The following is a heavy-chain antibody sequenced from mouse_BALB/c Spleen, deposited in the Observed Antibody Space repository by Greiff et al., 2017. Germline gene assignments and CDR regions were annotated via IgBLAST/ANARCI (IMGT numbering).Heavy chain of an antibody. CDR3: ARGNGKWAMDY. D-gene: IGHD2-1*01. J-gene: IGHJ4*01. Sequence: QVQLQQSGPELVKPGASVKISCKASGYAFSSSWMNWVKQRPGQGLEWIGRIYPGDGDTNYNGKFKGKATLTADKSSSTAYMQLSSLTSVDSAVYFCARGNGKWAMDYWGQGTSVTVSS. CDR1: GYAFSSSW. CDR2: IYPGDGDT. V-gene: IGHV1-82*01.